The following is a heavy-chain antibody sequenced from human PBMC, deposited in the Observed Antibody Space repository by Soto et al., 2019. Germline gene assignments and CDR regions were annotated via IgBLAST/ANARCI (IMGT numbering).Heavy chain of an antibody. CDR1: GDSISSGGHS. J-gene: IGHJ4*01. Sequence: SETLSLTCAVSGDSISSGGHSWNWLRQPPGKGLEWIGYIYHSGNTYFNPTLKSRVTMSVDTSKKQISLTLSSVTAADTDIYYCARDRDGYDSGYFDSWGPGTMVTVS. CDR2: IYHSGNT. V-gene: IGHV4-30-2*01. CDR3: ARDRDGYDSGYFDS. D-gene: IGHD5-12*01.